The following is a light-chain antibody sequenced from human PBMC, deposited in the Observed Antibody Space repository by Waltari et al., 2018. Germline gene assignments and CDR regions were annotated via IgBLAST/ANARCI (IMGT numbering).Light chain of an antibody. V-gene: IGLV3-19*01. CDR1: SLRIYY. J-gene: IGLJ2*01. CDR2: VKN. Sequence: SSELTQDPAVSVALGQTVRITCQGDSLRIYYGSWCRQKPGQSPELVIYVKNNRPSGIPDRFSASSSGNTASLTITGAQAEDEAVYYCTSRDLSGDVVFGGGTQVTVL. CDR3: TSRDLSGDVV.